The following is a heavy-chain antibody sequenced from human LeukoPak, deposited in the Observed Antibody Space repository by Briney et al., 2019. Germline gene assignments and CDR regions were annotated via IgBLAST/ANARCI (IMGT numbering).Heavy chain of an antibody. J-gene: IGHJ4*02. CDR1: GATFSSYA. D-gene: IGHD3-3*01. V-gene: IGHV1-69*05. CDR2: IIPIFGTA. CDR3: ARGPTIFGVVGYYFDY. Sequence: SVKVSCKASGATFSSYAISWVRQAPGQGLEWMGGIIPIFGTANYAQKFQGRVTITTDESTSTAYMELSSLRSEDTAVYYCARGPTIFGVVGYYFDYWGQGTLVTVSS.